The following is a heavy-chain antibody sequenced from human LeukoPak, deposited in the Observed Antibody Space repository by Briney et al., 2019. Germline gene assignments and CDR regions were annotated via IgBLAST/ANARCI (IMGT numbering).Heavy chain of an antibody. Sequence: SETLSLTCTVSGGSISSYYWSWIRQPAGKGLERIGRIYTSGSTNYNPSLKSRVTMSVDTSKNQFSLKLSSVTAADTAVYYCARLGRDGYNWYFDYWGQGTLVTVSS. CDR1: GGSISSYY. CDR2: IYTSGST. J-gene: IGHJ4*02. CDR3: ARLGRDGYNWYFDY. D-gene: IGHD5-24*01. V-gene: IGHV4-4*07.